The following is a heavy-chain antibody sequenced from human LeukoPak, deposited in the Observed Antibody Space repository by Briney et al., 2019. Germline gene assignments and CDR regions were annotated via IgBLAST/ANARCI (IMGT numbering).Heavy chain of an antibody. Sequence: PGGSLRLSCSASGFTFSSYAMSWVRQAPGKGLEWVLGISGSGGSTYYADSVKGRFTISRDNSKNTLYLQMKSLRAEDTAVYYCAKDLFYCSGGSCYTGEVYNYYGMDVWGQGTTVTVSS. CDR3: AKDLFYCSGGSCYTGEVYNYYGMDV. V-gene: IGHV3-23*01. CDR1: GFTFSSYA. J-gene: IGHJ6*02. CDR2: ISGSGGST. D-gene: IGHD2-15*01.